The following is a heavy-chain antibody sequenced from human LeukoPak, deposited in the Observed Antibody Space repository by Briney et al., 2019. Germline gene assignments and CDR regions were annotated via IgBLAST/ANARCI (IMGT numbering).Heavy chain of an antibody. V-gene: IGHV3-23*01. D-gene: IGHD6-13*01. CDR1: GFTFSSYA. J-gene: IGHJ4*02. CDR3: ASLIELVLTY. Sequence: PGGSLRLSCAASGFTFSSYAMSWVRQAPGKGLEWASAISGSGGSTYYADSVKGRFTISRDNSKNTLYLQMNSLRAEDTAVYYCASLIELVLTYWGQGTLVTVSS. CDR2: ISGSGGST.